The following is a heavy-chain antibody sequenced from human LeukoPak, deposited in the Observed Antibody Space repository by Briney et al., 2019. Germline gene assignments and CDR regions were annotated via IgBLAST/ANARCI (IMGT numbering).Heavy chain of an antibody. V-gene: IGHV3-23*01. CDR3: AKKRGYYYYYMDV. Sequence: PGGSLRLFCAGFGITFSRYAMSWDRQAPGKGLELVSAIICRGCCKYYADSVKGRFTISRDNSKNTLYLQMDSLRAEDTAVYYCAKKRGYYYYYMDVWGKGTTVTVSS. CDR2: IICRGCCK. CDR1: GITFSRYA. J-gene: IGHJ6*03.